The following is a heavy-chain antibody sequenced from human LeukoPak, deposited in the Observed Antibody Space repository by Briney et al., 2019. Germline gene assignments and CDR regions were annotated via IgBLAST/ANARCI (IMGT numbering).Heavy chain of an antibody. D-gene: IGHD6-13*01. CDR1: GGSISSYY. Sequence: SETLSLTCTVSGGSISSYYWSWIRQPPGKGLEWIGYIYYSGSTNYNPSLKSRVTISVDTSKDQFSLKLSSVTAADTAVYYCASRGIAAYYDYWGQGTLVTVSS. CDR3: ASRGIAAYYDY. V-gene: IGHV4-59*08. J-gene: IGHJ4*02. CDR2: IYYSGST.